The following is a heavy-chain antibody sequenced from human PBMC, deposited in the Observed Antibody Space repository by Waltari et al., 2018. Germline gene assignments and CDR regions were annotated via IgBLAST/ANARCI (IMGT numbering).Heavy chain of an antibody. D-gene: IGHD5-12*01. CDR2: INWNGGST. J-gene: IGHJ6*02. V-gene: IGHV3-20*04. Sequence: EVQLVESGGGVVRPGESLRLSCAASGFTFDDYGMSWVRQAPGKGLEWVSGINWNGGSTGYADSVKGRFTISRDNAKNSLYLQMNSLRSEDTAVYYCATSNEYSGYDVGGYYGMDVWGQGTTVTVSS. CDR1: GFTFDDYG. CDR3: ATSNEYSGYDVGGYYGMDV.